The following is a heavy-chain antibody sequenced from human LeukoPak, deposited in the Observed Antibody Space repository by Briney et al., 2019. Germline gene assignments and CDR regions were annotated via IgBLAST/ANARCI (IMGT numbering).Heavy chain of an antibody. D-gene: IGHD5-18*01. CDR1: GYTFTSYA. Sequence: ASVKVSCKASGYTFTSYAMHWVCQAPGQRLEWMGWINAGNGNTKYSQKFQGRVTITRDTSASTAYMELSSLRSEDTAVYYCARRSVDSYEIFDYWGQGTLVTVSS. V-gene: IGHV1-3*01. CDR3: ARRSVDSYEIFDY. J-gene: IGHJ4*02. CDR2: INAGNGNT.